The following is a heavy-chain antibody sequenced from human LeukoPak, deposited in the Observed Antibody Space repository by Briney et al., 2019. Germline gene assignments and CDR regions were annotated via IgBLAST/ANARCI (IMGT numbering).Heavy chain of an antibody. Sequence: GGSLRLSCAASGFTFSDYYMSWIRQAPGKELEWVSYISSSSSYTNYADSVKGRFTISRDNAKNSLFLQMNSLRAEDTAVYYCARVRYYGSGSPRAFDIWGQGTMVTVSS. J-gene: IGHJ3*02. CDR3: ARVRYYGSGSPRAFDI. CDR2: ISSSSSYT. V-gene: IGHV3-11*06. CDR1: GFTFSDYY. D-gene: IGHD3-10*01.